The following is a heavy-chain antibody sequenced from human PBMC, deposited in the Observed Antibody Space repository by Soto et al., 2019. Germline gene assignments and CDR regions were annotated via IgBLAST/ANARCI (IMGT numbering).Heavy chain of an antibody. D-gene: IGHD4-17*01. CDR2: VSNTATT. Sequence: LETLSLTCTISGASIINYYWALIRQSPGGGLESIGYVSNTATTTYNPSLKNRVTISVDTSKNQFSLKLSSVTAADTAVYYCARRYGASFDYWGQGTLVTVSS. V-gene: IGHV4-59*01. J-gene: IGHJ4*02. CDR1: GASIINYY. CDR3: ARRYGASFDY.